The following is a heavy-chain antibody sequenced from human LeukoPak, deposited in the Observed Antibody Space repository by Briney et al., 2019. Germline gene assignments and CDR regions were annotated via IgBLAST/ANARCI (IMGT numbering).Heavy chain of an antibody. CDR1: GGSISSYY. CDR2: IYTSGST. D-gene: IGHD6-13*01. CDR3: VTPIGDSSTSEH. Sequence: PSETLSLTCTVSGGSISSYYWSWLRQPAGKGLEWIGRIYTSGSTNYNPSLKSRVTMSVDTSKNQFSLKLSSVTAADTAVYYCVTPIGDSSTSEHWGQGTLVTVSS. V-gene: IGHV4-4*07. J-gene: IGHJ4*02.